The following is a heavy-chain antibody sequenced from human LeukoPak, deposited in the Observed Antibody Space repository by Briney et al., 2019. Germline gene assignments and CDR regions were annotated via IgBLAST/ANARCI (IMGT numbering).Heavy chain of an antibody. CDR3: AREGGYQYYYAMDV. Sequence: GGSLRLSCAASGFTFSSDWMNWVRQAPGKGLEWVANINQGGSVKNYVDSVKGRLTISRDNAKNSLYLQMSSLRAEDAAVYYCAREGGYQYYYAMDVWGQGTTVTVSS. CDR1: GFTFSSDW. D-gene: IGHD3-16*01. CDR2: INQGGSVK. J-gene: IGHJ6*02. V-gene: IGHV3-7*01.